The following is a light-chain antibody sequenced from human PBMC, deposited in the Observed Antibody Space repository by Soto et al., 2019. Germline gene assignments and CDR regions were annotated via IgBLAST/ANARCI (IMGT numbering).Light chain of an antibody. CDR3: QSYDSSLVV. CDR1: SSNIGAGYD. CDR2: GNS. J-gene: IGLJ2*01. Sequence: QPVLTQPPSVSGAPGQRVTISCTGSSSNIGAGYDVHWYQQLPGTAPKLLIYGNSNRPSGVPDRFSGSKSGTSASLAITGLQAVDEADYYCQSYDSSLVVFGGGTKLTV. V-gene: IGLV1-40*01.